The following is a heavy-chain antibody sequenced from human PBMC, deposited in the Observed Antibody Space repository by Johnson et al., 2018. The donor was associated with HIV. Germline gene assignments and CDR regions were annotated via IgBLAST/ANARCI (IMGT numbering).Heavy chain of an antibody. CDR1: GFTFSSYG. J-gene: IGHJ3*02. V-gene: IGHV3-15*01. CDR3: TTDVPGGPYYNAFDI. D-gene: IGHD1-26*01. CDR2: IKSKTDGGTT. Sequence: VQLVESGGGVVQPGGSLRLSCAASGFTFSSYGMHWVRQAPGKGLEWVGRIKSKTDGGTTDYAAPVKGRFSISRDDSKNTLYLQMNSLKTEDTALYYCTTDVPGGPYYNAFDIWGQGTTVTVSS.